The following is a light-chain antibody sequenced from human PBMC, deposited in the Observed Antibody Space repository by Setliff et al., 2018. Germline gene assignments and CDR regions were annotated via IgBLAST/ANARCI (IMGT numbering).Light chain of an antibody. V-gene: IGLV2-14*03. CDR3: SIHRSRGDV. Sequence: QPALTQPASVSGSPGQSITISCTGTGSDVGTSKYVSWYQQHPGKAPKLIIYDVTTRPSGVSNRSSGSKSGNTASLTISGLQAEDEADYYCSIHRSRGDVFGTGTKVTVL. CDR1: GSDVGTSKY. J-gene: IGLJ1*01. CDR2: DVT.